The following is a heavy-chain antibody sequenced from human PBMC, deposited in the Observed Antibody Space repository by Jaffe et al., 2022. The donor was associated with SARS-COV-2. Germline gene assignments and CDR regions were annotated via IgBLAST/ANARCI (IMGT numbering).Heavy chain of an antibody. CDR2: IDPSDSYT. D-gene: IGHD2-2*01. J-gene: IGHJ5*02. CDR3: ARHGGEEVVPAAMRWFDP. V-gene: IGHV5-10-1*03. CDR1: GYSFTSYW. Sequence: EVQLVQSGAEVKKPGESLRISCKGSGYSFTSYWISWVRQMPGKGLEWMGRIDPSDSYTNYSPSFQGHVTISADKSISTAYLQWSSLKASDTAMYYCARHGGEEVVPAAMRWFDPWGQGTLVTVSS.